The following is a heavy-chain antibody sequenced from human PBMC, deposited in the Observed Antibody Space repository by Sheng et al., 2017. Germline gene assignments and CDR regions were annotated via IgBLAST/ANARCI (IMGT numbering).Heavy chain of an antibody. CDR2: IAHGGST. CDR1: GGSFSGFY. J-gene: IGHJ6*03. Sequence: QVQLQQWGAGLLKPSETLSLTCTVYGGSFSGFYWTWIRQPPGKGLEWIGEIAHGGSTNYNPSLKSRVSISLDTSENQFSLKLASVTAADTAVYYCARHPDPRPHPTSSNYDPSYYYYLDVWAKGHGHRLL. CDR3: ARHPDPRPHPTSSNYDPSYYYYLDV. D-gene: IGHD4-4*01. V-gene: IGHV4-34*01.